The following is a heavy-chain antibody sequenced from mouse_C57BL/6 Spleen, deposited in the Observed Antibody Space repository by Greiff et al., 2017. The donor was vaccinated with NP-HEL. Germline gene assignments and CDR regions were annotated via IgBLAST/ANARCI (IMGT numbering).Heavy chain of an antibody. CDR3: ARPQYYGSSYGYLDV. CDR2: IYPRDGST. V-gene: IGHV1-78*01. D-gene: IGHD1-1*01. J-gene: IGHJ1*03. Sequence: VQLQQSDAELVKPGASVKISCKVSGYTFTDHTIHWMKQRPEQGLEWIGYIYPRDGSTKYNEKFKGKATLTADKSSSTADMQLNSLTSEDSAVYFCARPQYYGSSYGYLDVWGKGTTVTVSS. CDR1: GYTFTDHT.